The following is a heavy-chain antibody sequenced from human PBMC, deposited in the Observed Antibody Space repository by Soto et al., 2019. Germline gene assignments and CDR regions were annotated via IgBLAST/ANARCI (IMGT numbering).Heavy chain of an antibody. V-gene: IGHV4-4*07. Sequence: PSETLSLTCTVSGASISNAYWSWIRQAAGKRLEWIGRIHSSGTFNYNPSLKSRVSISRDTSKNQISLKLSSVTAADMAVYYCARDNIVSKGYGMDVWGQGTTVTVSS. J-gene: IGHJ6*02. CDR1: GASISNAY. D-gene: IGHD5-12*01. CDR3: ARDNIVSKGYGMDV. CDR2: IHSSGTF.